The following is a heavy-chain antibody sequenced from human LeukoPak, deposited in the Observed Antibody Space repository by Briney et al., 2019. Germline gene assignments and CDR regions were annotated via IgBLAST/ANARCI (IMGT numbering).Heavy chain of an antibody. CDR3: AKDSSSLSYGSGSHFDY. J-gene: IGHJ4*02. V-gene: IGHV3-30*18. D-gene: IGHD3-10*01. CDR2: ISYDGSNK. Sequence: PGGSLRLSCAASGITFSSYGMHWVRQAPGKGLEWVTVISYDGSNKYYADSVKGRFTISRDNPKNTLYLQMNSLRAEDTAVYYCAKDSSSLSYGSGSHFDYWGQGTLVTVSS. CDR1: GITFSSYG.